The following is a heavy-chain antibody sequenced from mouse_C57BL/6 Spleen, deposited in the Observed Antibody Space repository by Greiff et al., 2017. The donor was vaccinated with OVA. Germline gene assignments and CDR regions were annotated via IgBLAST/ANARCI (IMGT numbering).Heavy chain of an antibody. J-gene: IGHJ1*03. Sequence: EVQLVESGGGLVQPGGSLSLSCAASGFTFTDYYMSWVRQPPGKALEWLGFIRNKANGYTTEYSASVKGRFTISRDNSQSILYLQMNALRAEDSATYYCARYISSYRYFDVWGTGTTVTVSA. V-gene: IGHV7-3*01. CDR1: GFTFTDYY. CDR2: IRNKANGYTT. D-gene: IGHD1-1*01. CDR3: ARYISSYRYFDV.